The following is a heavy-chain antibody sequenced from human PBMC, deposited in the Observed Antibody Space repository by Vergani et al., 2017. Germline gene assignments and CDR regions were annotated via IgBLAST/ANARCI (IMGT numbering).Heavy chain of an antibody. CDR1: GYTFTDYY. CDR3: ARGLWGLRLVELSSYYYMDV. D-gene: IGHD3-16*02. CDR2: VDPEDGET. J-gene: IGHJ6*03. Sequence: EVQLVQSGAEVKKPGATVKISCKVSGYTFTDYYMHWVQQAPGKGLEWMGLVDPEDGETRYAEKFQGRVTITADTSTDTAYMELSSLRSEDTAVYYCARGLWGLRLVELSSYYYMDVWGKGTTVTVSS. V-gene: IGHV1-69-2*01.